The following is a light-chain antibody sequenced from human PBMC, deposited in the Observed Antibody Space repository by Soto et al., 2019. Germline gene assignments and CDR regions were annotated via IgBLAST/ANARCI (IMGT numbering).Light chain of an antibody. Sequence: DIQMTQSPSSVSASVGDRVTITCRASQGISSWLAWYQQKPGKAPKLLIYAASSRATGIPDRFSGSGSGTDFTLTISRLEPEDFAVYYCQQYGSSPITFGQGTRLEIK. J-gene: IGKJ5*01. CDR3: QQYGSSPIT. CDR2: AAS. CDR1: QGISSW. V-gene: IGKV1-12*01.